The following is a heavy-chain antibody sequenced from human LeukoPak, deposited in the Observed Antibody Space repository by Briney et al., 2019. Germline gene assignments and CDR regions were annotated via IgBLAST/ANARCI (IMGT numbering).Heavy chain of an antibody. Sequence: GASVKVSCKASGGTFSSYAISWVRQAPGQGLEWMGGIIPIFGTANYAQKFQGRVTITTDESTSTAYMELSSLRSEDTAVYYCAREEGYGSGTCMDVWGQGTTVTVSS. CDR3: AREEGYGSGTCMDV. V-gene: IGHV1-69*05. CDR2: IIPIFGTA. J-gene: IGHJ6*02. D-gene: IGHD3-10*01. CDR1: GGTFSSYA.